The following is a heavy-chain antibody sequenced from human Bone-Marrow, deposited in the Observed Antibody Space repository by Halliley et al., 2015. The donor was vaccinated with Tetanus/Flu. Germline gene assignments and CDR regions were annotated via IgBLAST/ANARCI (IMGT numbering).Heavy chain of an antibody. CDR1: GGSISSGGYS. CDR3: ARGGDIMDV. Sequence: TLSLTCAVSGGSISSGGYSWSWIRQPPGKGLEWIGYIHHSGLSNSNPSLKSRLTISVDRSKNQLSLRLSSVTAADTAVYYCARGGDIMDVWGQGTPVPVSS. CDR2: IHHSGLS. J-gene: IGHJ6*02. D-gene: IGHD3-10*01. V-gene: IGHV4-30-2*01.